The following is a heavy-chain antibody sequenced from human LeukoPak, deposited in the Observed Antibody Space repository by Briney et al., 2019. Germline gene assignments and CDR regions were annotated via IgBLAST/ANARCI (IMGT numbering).Heavy chain of an antibody. CDR2: IYYSGIT. Sequence: SETLSLTCTVSGGSISTYYWSWIRQPPGKGLEWLGYIYYSGITNYNPSLKSRVTMSVDTSKNQFSLKLRSVTAADTAVYYCARGGSGISNAFDIWGQGTMVTVSS. D-gene: IGHD3-10*01. V-gene: IGHV4-59*01. CDR3: ARGGSGISNAFDI. CDR1: GGSISTYY. J-gene: IGHJ3*02.